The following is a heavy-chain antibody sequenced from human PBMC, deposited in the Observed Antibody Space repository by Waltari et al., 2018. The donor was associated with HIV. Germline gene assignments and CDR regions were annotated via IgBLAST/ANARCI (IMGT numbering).Heavy chain of an antibody. Sequence: QVQLPQWGAGLLKPSETLSLTCAVYGGSFRGYYWSWIRQPPGKGLEWIGEINHSGSTNYNPSLKSRVTISVDTSKNQFSLKLSSVTAADTAVYYCARGCRIYYDSSGYYYFDYWGQGTLVTVSS. CDR2: INHSGST. V-gene: IGHV4-34*01. CDR3: ARGCRIYYDSSGYYYFDY. D-gene: IGHD3-22*01. J-gene: IGHJ4*02. CDR1: GGSFRGYY.